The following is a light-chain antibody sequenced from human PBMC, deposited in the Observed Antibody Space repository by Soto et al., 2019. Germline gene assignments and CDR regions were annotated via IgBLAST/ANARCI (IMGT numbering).Light chain of an antibody. J-gene: IGLJ1*01. CDR1: SGDIGSYNR. CDR2: EVT. CDR3: SSYTNINTRACV. Sequence: QSVLTQPASVSGSPGQSITISCTGTSGDIGSYNRVSWYQQHPGKAPKLIIYEVTDRPSGVSNRFYGSKSGNTASLTISGLQAEDEAEYYCSSYTNINTRACVFGTGTKVTV. V-gene: IGLV2-14*01.